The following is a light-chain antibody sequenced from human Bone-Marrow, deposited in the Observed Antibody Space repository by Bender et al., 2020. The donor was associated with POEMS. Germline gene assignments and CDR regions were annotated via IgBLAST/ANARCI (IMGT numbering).Light chain of an antibody. CDR1: SSDVGGYGY. J-gene: IGLJ3*02. Sequence: QSALTQPRSVSGSPGQSVTISCTGTSSDVGGYGYVSWYQQHPGKAPKLIIYDVSNRPSGVSNRFSGSKSGNTASLAISGLQSEDEADYYCAVWDDSLNGWVFGGGTKLTVL. V-gene: IGLV2-11*01. CDR3: AVWDDSLNGWV. CDR2: DVS.